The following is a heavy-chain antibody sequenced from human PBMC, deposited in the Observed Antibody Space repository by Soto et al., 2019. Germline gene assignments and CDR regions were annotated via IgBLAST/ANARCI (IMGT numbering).Heavy chain of an antibody. J-gene: IGHJ4*02. CDR2: IDPSDSQT. V-gene: IGHV5-10-1*01. CDR3: ARQIYDSDTGPNFQYYFDS. D-gene: IGHD3-22*01. Sequence: GESLKISCKGSGYSFAGDWITWVRQKPGKGLEWMGRIDPSDSQTYYSPSFRGHVTISVTKSITTVFLQWSSLRASDTAMYYCARQIYDSDTGPNFQYYFDSWGQGTPVTVSS. CDR1: GYSFAGDW.